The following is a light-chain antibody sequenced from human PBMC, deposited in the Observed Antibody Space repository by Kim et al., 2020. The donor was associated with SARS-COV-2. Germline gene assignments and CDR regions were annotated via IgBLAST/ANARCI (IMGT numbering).Light chain of an antibody. CDR3: QQRSNWPHT. Sequence: EVVLTQSPATLSLCPGERATLSCRASQSVSSYLAWYQQKPGQAPRLLIYDASNRGTGIPVRFSGSGSGTDFTLTISSLEPEDFAVYYCQQRSNWPHTFGGGTKVDIK. CDR1: QSVSSY. V-gene: IGKV3-11*01. J-gene: IGKJ4*01. CDR2: DAS.